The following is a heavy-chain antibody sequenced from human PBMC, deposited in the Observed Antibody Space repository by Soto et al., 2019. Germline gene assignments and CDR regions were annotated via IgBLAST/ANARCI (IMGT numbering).Heavy chain of an antibody. J-gene: IGHJ4*02. V-gene: IGHV3-23*01. D-gene: IGHD1-26*01. CDR1: GFTFSSYA. Sequence: EVQLLESGGGLVQPGGSLRLSCAASGFTFSSYAMRWVRQAPVKGLEWVSAISGSGDSTYYADSVKGRFTISRDNSKKTRYRQMNSLREEDTAVYYCARRGSGSYYDYWGQGTLVTVSS. CDR2: ISGSGDST. CDR3: ARRGSGSYYDY.